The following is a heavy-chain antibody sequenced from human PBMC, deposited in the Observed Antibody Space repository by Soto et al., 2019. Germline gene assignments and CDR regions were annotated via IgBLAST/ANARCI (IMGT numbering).Heavy chain of an antibody. D-gene: IGHD2-15*01. J-gene: IGHJ4*02. V-gene: IGHV3-23*01. CDR1: GFAFSNYA. Sequence: GSLRLSCTASGFAFSNYAMGWVRQAPGKGLEWVSSISTSIDATYYADSVKGRFTISRDDSKNTLYLQMNSLRAEDSAVYYCAKERTVVARNFDYWGQGTQVTVSS. CDR2: ISTSIDAT. CDR3: AKERTVVARNFDY.